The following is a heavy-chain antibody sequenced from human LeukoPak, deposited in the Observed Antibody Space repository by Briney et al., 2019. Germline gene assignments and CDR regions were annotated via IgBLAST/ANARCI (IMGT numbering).Heavy chain of an antibody. D-gene: IGHD5-12*01. CDR2: IHHSGST. V-gene: IGHV4-34*01. CDR3: AREIYRGYPYNDY. CDR1: GGSFSGYY. J-gene: IGHJ4*02. Sequence: PSETLSLTCAVYGGSFSGYYWSWIRQPPGKGLEWIGEIHHSGSTNYNPSLKTRVTISVDTSKNHYSLKLSSVTAADTAVYYCAREIYRGYPYNDYWGQGTLVTVSS.